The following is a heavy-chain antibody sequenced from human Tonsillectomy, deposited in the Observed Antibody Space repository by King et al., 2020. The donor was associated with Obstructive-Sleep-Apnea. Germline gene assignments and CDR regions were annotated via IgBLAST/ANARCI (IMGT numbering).Heavy chain of an antibody. V-gene: IGHV4-59*08. CDR3: ARHRGGEDSGGYGDYFDY. J-gene: IGHJ4*02. CDR2: MYYSWNT. D-gene: IGHD5-12*01. CDR1: GGSISNYY. Sequence: QLQESGPGLVKPSETLSLTCTVSGGSISNYYWSWIRQPPGKGLEWIGYMYYSWNTNYNPSLKSRVTILADTSEIQFSLRLSSVTAADTAIYYCARHRGGEDSGGYGDYFDYWGQGTLVTVSS.